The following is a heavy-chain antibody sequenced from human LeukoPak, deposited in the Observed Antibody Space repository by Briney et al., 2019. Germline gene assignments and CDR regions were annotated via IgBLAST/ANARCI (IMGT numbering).Heavy chain of an antibody. V-gene: IGHV4-59*01. Sequence: SETLSLTCTVSGGSISSYYWSWIRQPPGKGLEWIGYIYYSGSTNYNPSLKCRVTISVDTSKNQFSLKLSSVTAADTAVYYCAREAPWGIAAAFGRAFDIWGQGTMVTVSS. D-gene: IGHD6-13*01. CDR2: IYYSGST. CDR1: GGSISSYY. J-gene: IGHJ3*02. CDR3: AREAPWGIAAAFGRAFDI.